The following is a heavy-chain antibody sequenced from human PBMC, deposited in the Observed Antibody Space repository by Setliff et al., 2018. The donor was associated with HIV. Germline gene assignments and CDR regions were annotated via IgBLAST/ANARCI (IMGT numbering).Heavy chain of an antibody. CDR1: GFTFSSYS. CDR3: ARVAPIVVVVAATSDAFDI. V-gene: IGHV3-48*04. CDR2: ISSSSSTI. D-gene: IGHD2-15*01. J-gene: IGHJ3*02. Sequence: GGSLRLSCAASGFTFSSYSMNWIRQAPGKGLEWVSYISSSSSTIYYADSVKGRFTISRDNAKNSLYLQMNSLRAEDTAVYYCARVAPIVVVVAATSDAFDIWGQGTMVTVS.